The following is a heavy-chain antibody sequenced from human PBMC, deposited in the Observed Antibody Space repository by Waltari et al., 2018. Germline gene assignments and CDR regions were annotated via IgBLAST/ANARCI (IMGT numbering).Heavy chain of an antibody. V-gene: IGHV4-59*08. D-gene: IGHD3-22*01. CDR3: ARLPTKYYDSLGWGFFDQ. J-gene: IGHJ4*02. CDR2: LRNTGST. CDR1: GDFLSDDP. Sequence: HVQLQESGPGLVKPSETLSLTCTVSGDFLSDDPWTWIRQAPGKGLEWIAYLRNTGSTKRNPSLERGVTISADTSKKQFTLRLTSVTAADTAVYYCARLPTKYYDSLGWGFFDQWGQGILVTVSS.